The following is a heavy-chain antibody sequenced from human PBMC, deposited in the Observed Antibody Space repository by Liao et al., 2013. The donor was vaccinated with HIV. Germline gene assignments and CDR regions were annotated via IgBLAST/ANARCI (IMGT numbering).Heavy chain of an antibody. J-gene: IGHJ5*02. Sequence: QVQLQESGPGLVKPSQTLSLTCTVSGGSISSGSYYWSWIPAARREGTGVDWAYLYEWEPPNYNPSLQSRVTISVDTSKNQFSLKLSSVTAADTAVYYCARGGGWFDPWGQGTLVTVSS. V-gene: IGHV4-61*02. CDR3: ARGGGWFDP. D-gene: IGHD3-16*01. CDR1: GGSISSGSYY. CDR2: LYEWEPP.